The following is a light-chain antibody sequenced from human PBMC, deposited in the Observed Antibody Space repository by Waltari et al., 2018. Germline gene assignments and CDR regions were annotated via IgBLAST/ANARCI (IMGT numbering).Light chain of an antibody. V-gene: IGLV1-40*01. CDR2: RNN. CDR1: RSNIGAVYD. CDR3: QSYDSSLSGPVV. Sequence: QSVLTQPPSVSGAPGQTVTISCTGSRSNIGAVYDVHWYQQVPGTAPKLLIFRNNNRPSGVTDRFSGSKSGTSASLAITGLRAEDEAYYYCQSYDSSLSGPVVFGGGTRLIVL. J-gene: IGLJ2*01.